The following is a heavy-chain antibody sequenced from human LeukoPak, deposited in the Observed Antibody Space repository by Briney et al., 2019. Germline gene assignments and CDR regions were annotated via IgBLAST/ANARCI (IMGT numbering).Heavy chain of an antibody. D-gene: IGHD3-22*01. Sequence: GGSLRLSCAASGFTFSSYGMHWVRQAPGKGLEWVAVIWYDGSNKYYADSVKGRFTISRDNSKNTLYLQMNSLRAGDTAVYYCACDSSGYYLYFQRWGQGTLVTVSS. V-gene: IGHV3-33*01. CDR2: IWYDGSNK. CDR1: GFTFSSYG. J-gene: IGHJ1*01. CDR3: ACDSSGYYLYFQR.